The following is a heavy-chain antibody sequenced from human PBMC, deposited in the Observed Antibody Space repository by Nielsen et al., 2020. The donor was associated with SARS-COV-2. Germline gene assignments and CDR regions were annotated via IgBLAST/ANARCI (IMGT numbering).Heavy chain of an antibody. V-gene: IGHV3-23*01. CDR3: ARDPGAEWELPTNYYYYMDV. CDR2: ISGSGGST. J-gene: IGHJ6*03. D-gene: IGHD1-26*01. Sequence: GGSLRLSCAASGFTFSSYAMSWVRQAPGKGLEWVSAISGSGGSTYYTDSVKGRFTISRDNSKNTLYLQMNSLRAEDTAVYYCARDPGAEWELPTNYYYYMDVWGKGTTVTVSS. CDR1: GFTFSSYA.